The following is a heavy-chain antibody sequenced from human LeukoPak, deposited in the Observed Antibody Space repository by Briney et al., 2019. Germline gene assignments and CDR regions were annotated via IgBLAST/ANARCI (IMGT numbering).Heavy chain of an antibody. V-gene: IGHV1-46*01. CDR3: ARGPGRYYFDY. CDR1: GYTFSNYY. Sequence: ASVKVSCKASGYTFSNYYMHWVRQAPGQGLEGMGIINPSGGSTTSAQKFQGRVTMTRDTSTSTVYMELSSLRSEDTALYYCARGPGRYYFDYWGQGTLVTVSS. J-gene: IGHJ4*02. CDR2: INPSGGST.